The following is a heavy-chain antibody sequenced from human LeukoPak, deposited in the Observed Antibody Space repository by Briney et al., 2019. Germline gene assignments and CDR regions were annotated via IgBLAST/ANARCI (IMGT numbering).Heavy chain of an antibody. J-gene: IGHJ5*02. D-gene: IGHD3-9*01. Sequence: GSQRLSCAASGFTFSTYLMHWVRQAPGKGLVWVSRINTDGSITTYADSVKGRFTISRDNAKNTLYLQMNSLRDEDTAVYYCASLGTLVPWGQGTLVTVSS. CDR2: INTDGSIT. CDR3: ASLGTLVP. CDR1: GFTFSTYL. V-gene: IGHV3-74*01.